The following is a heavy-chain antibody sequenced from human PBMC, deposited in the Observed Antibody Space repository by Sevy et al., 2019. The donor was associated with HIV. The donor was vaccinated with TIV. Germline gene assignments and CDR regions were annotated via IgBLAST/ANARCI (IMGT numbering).Heavy chain of an antibody. CDR1: GDSVSSGGYY. D-gene: IGHD3-10*01. J-gene: IGHJ6*02. CDR2: HFYSRST. Sequence: SETLSLTCSVSGDSVSSGGYYWSWIRQPPGKGLEWIGYHFYSRSTTYNPSLKSRVTISVDTCKNQFSLKLTSVNAADTAVYFWAGEAPAYFYAMDVWGQGTPVTVSS. CDR3: AGEAPAYFYAMDV. V-gene: IGHV4-61*08.